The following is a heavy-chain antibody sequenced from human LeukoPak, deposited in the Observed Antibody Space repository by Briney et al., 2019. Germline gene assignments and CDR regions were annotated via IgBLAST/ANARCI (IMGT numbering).Heavy chain of an antibody. J-gene: IGHJ4*02. V-gene: IGHV3-30*02. Sequence: GGSLRLSCAASGITFSSYGMHWVRQVPGKGLEWVAFVRYDGSNKYYADSVKGRFTISRDNSKNTLYLQMNSLRAEDTAVYYCAKDHAGTIFGVVPPGHWGQGTLVTVSS. D-gene: IGHD3-3*01. CDR2: VRYDGSNK. CDR3: AKDHAGTIFGVVPPGH. CDR1: GITFSSYG.